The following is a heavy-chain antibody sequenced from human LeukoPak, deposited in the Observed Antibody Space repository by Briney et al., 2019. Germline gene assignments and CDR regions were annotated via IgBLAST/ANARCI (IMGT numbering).Heavy chain of an antibody. CDR1: GGSISSGGYY. V-gene: IGHV4-30-2*01. J-gene: IGHJ4*02. D-gene: IGHD5-18*01. CDR2: IYHGGST. CDR3: ARGMIQLWSFDY. Sequence: PSQTLSLTCTVSGGSISSGGYYWSWIRQPPGKGLEWIGYIYHGGSTYYNPSLKSRVTISVDRSKNQFSLKLSSVTAADTAVYYCARGMIQLWSFDYWGQGTLVTVSS.